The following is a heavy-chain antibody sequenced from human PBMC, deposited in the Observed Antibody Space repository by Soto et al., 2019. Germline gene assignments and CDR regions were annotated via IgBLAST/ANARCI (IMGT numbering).Heavy chain of an antibody. CDR3: ARTGVYSLGS. J-gene: IGHJ5*02. V-gene: IGHV4-4*02. CDR1: GASISSDNW. D-gene: IGHD2-21*01. CDR2: VYRSGST. Sequence: QVQLQESGPGLVKPSGTLSITCAVSGASISSDNWWNWVRQHPGQGLEWIGEVYRSGSTNYDPSLKSRVTISIDMSKNQCSLTLTSVTAADTAMYYCARTGVYSLGSWGQGTLVTVSP.